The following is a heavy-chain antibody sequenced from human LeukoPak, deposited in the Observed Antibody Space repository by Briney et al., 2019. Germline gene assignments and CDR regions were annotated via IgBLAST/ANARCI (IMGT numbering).Heavy chain of an antibody. D-gene: IGHD3-16*01. CDR3: ARGGGLDV. J-gene: IGHJ6*02. CDR2: ISEDGSTT. CDR1: GFTFSSNW. V-gene: IGHV3-74*01. Sequence: PGGSPRLSCAASGFTFSSNWMHWVRQAPGKGLVWVSRISEDGSTTNYADSVKGRSTIFRDNAKNTLYLQMSNLRAEDTAVYFCARGGGLDVWGQGATVTVSS.